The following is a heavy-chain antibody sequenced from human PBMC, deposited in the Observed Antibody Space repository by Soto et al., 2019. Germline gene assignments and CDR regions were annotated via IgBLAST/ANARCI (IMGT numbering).Heavy chain of an antibody. CDR2: ISGSGGSP. D-gene: IGHD5-18*01. J-gene: IGHJ4*02. Sequence: PVGSLRLSCAASGFTFSSYAMSWVRQAPGKGLEWVSAISGSGGSPYYADPVKGRLTISKDKSKNTLYLDLNNLRPEDTAVYFCVKGKESGYRGAFDSWGQGTMVTVSS. V-gene: IGHV3-23*01. CDR3: VKGKESGYRGAFDS. CDR1: GFTFSSYA.